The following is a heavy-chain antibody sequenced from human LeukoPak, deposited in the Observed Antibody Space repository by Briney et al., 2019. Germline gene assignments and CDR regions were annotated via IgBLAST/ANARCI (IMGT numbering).Heavy chain of an antibody. Sequence: SETLSLTCAVYGGSFSGYYWSWIRQPPGKGPEWIGEINHSGSTNYKPSLKSRVTISVDTSKNQFALKLSSVTAADTAVYYRAREELQYFLYWGQGTLATVSS. CDR3: AREELQYFLY. CDR1: GGSFSGYY. V-gene: IGHV4-34*01. D-gene: IGHD3-9*01. CDR2: INHSGST. J-gene: IGHJ4*02.